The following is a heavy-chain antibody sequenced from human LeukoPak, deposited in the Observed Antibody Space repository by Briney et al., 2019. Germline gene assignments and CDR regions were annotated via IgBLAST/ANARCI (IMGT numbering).Heavy chain of an antibody. CDR2: IDTDGSGT. CDR3: ARAGEGLLAYSFDI. CDR1: GFTFNSYS. V-gene: IGHV3-74*01. J-gene: IGHJ3*02. Sequence: SGGSLRLSCAASGFTFNSYSMTWVRQAPGKGLVWVSRIDTDGSGTSYADSVKGRFTISRDNAKNTLYLQMNSLRAEDTAVYYCARAGEGLLAYSFDIWGQGTMVTVSS. D-gene: IGHD1-26*01.